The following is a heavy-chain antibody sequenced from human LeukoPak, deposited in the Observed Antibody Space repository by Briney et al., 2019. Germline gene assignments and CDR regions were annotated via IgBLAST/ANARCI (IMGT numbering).Heavy chain of an antibody. Sequence: ASVKVSCKASGGTFSSYAISWVRQAPGQGLEWMGGSIPIFGTANYAQKFQGRVTITADESTSTASMGLNSLRSEDTAVYYCARSLHTPLLDYWGQGTLVTVSS. J-gene: IGHJ4*02. CDR1: GGTFSSYA. CDR3: ARSLHTPLLDY. CDR2: SIPIFGTA. V-gene: IGHV1-69*13. D-gene: IGHD2-15*01.